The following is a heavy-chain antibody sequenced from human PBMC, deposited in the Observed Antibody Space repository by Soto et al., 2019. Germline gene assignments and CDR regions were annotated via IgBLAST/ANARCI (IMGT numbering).Heavy chain of an antibody. V-gene: IGHV4-59*01. J-gene: IGHJ4*02. Sequence: SETLSLTCAVYGGSFSGYYWSWIRQPPGKGLEWIGDIYYSGSTNYNPSLKSRVTISVDTSKNQFSLKLSSVTAADTAVYYCARGVYATDFDYWGQGTLVTVSS. CDR1: GGSFSGYY. CDR3: ARGVYATDFDY. D-gene: IGHD2-8*01. CDR2: IYYSGST.